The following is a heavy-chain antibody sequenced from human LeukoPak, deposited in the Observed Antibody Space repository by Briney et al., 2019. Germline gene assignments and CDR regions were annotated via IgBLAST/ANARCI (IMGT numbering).Heavy chain of an antibody. D-gene: IGHD6-6*01. V-gene: IGHV4-39*01. CDR2: IYYSGNT. Sequence: SSETLSLTCTVSGVSLSSSSFYWAWIRQPPGRGLEWIGTIYYSGNTYYNPSLKSRVTISIDTSKNLFSLKLNPVTAADTAVYCGARHMVSFSSSFDYWGQGTLVTVSS. CDR1: GVSLSSSSFY. CDR3: ARHMVSFSSSFDY. J-gene: IGHJ4*02.